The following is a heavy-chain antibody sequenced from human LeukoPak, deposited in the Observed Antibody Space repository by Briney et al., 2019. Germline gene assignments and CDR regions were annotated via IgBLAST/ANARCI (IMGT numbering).Heavy chain of an antibody. CDR2: ITDSGDGT. CDR3: AREEDSSGYYSFDY. CDR1: GFTFSSYA. Sequence: GGSLRLSCAASGFTFSSYAMTWVRQAPGKGLEWVSSITDSGDGTYYADSVKGRFTISRDNSKNTLYLQMNSLRAEDTAVYYCAREEDSSGYYSFDYWGQGTLVTVSS. V-gene: IGHV3-23*01. D-gene: IGHD3-22*01. J-gene: IGHJ4*02.